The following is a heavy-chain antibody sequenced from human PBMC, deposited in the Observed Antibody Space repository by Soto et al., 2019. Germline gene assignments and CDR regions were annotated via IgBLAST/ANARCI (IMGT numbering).Heavy chain of an antibody. V-gene: IGHV1-2*02. Sequence: RASVKVSCKASGYTFTGYYMHWVRQAPGQGLEWMGWINPNSGGTNYAQKFQGRVTMTRDTSISTAYMELSRLRSDDTAVYYCARSGYCGSTSCYSGWFGTWGQVPLVTVCS. J-gene: IGHJ5*02. CDR3: ARSGYCGSTSCYSGWFGT. CDR1: GYTFTGYY. CDR2: INPNSGGT. D-gene: IGHD2-2*01.